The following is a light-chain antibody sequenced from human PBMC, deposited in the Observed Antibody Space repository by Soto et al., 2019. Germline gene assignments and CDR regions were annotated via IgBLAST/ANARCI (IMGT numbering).Light chain of an antibody. CDR1: TIDVGDNDY. J-gene: IGLJ1*01. CDR3: SSYTSSTLV. CDR2: DVS. Sequence: QSALTQPASVSGSPGQSITISCTGTTIDVGDNDYVSWYQQHPGKAPKLMIYDVSNRPSGVSNRFSGSKSGNTASLTISGLQTEDEADYYCSSYTSSTLVFGDGTKVTVL. V-gene: IGLV2-14*03.